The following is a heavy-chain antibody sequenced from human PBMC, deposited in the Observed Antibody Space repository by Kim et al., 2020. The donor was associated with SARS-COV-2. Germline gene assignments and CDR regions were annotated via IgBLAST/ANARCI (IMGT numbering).Heavy chain of an antibody. D-gene: IGHD6-13*01. V-gene: IGHV3-49*03. J-gene: IGHJ4*02. Sequence: GGSLRLSCTASGFTFGDYAMSWFRQAPGKGLEWVGFIRSKAYGGTTEYAASVKGRFTISRDDSKSIAYLQMNSLKTEDTAVYYCTRDYGGGSSLILGNDLFDYWGQGTLVTVSS. CDR2: IRSKAYGGTT. CDR3: TRDYGGGSSLILGNDLFDY. CDR1: GFTFGDYA.